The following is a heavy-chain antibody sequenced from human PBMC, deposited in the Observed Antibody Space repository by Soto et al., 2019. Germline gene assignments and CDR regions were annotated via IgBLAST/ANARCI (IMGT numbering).Heavy chain of an antibody. Sequence: SVKVSCKASGGTFSSYAISWVRQAPGQGLEWMGGIIPNFGNANYAQKLQGRVTMTTDTSTSTAYMELRSLRSDDTAVYYCARVKTTVTISIYYFGYWGQGTLVTVSS. CDR1: GGTFSSYA. CDR3: ARVKTTVTISIYYFGY. CDR2: IIPNFGNA. V-gene: IGHV1-69*05. J-gene: IGHJ4*02. D-gene: IGHD4-17*01.